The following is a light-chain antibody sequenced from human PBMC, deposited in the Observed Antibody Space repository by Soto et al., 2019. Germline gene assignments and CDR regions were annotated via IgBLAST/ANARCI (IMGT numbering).Light chain of an antibody. J-gene: IGLJ2*01. CDR3: QAWDGSTVV. V-gene: IGLV3-1*01. Sequence: SYELTEPPSLSGSPGQTASITCAGDRWGDKYAYWYQHKPGQSPVLVIDQHTKRPSDIPERSSGSNSGNKATLTISVTQAMDEANYYFQAWDGSTVVFCGGTTLTV. CDR2: QHT. CDR1: RWGDKY.